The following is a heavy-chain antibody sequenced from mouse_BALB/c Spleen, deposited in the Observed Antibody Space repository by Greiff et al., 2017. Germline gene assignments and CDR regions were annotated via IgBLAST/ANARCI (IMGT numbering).Heavy chain of an antibody. CDR2: ISDGGSYT. CDR3: ARCTGGWAMDY. Sequence: EVHLVESGGGLVKPGGSLKLSCAASGFTFSDYYMYWVRQTPEKRLEWVATISDGGSYTYYPDSVKGRFTISRDNAKNNLYLQMSSLKSEDTAMDYCARCTGGWAMDYGGQGTSVTVSS. V-gene: IGHV5-4*02. J-gene: IGHJ4*01. CDR1: GFTFSDYY. D-gene: IGHD3-3*01.